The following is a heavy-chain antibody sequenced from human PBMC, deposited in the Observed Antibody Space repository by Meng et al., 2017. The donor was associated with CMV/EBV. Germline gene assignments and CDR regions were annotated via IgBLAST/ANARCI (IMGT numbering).Heavy chain of an antibody. CDR1: GFTFSSYG. D-gene: IGHD3-9*01. J-gene: IGHJ6*02. CDR2: IRYDGSNK. Sequence: GESLKISCAASGFTFSSYGMHWVRQAPGKGLEWVAFIRYDGSNKYYADSVKGRFTISRDNAKRSVYLQMNSLRADDTAVYYCARYPGNDNSTYSYFGMDVWGRGTTVTVSS. V-gene: IGHV3-30*02. CDR3: ARYPGNDNSTYSYFGMDV.